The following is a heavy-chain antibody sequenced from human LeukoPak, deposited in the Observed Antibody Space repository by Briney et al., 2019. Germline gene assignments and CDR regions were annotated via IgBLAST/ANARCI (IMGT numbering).Heavy chain of an antibody. J-gene: IGHJ4*02. V-gene: IGHV3-23*01. CDR2: IRGGGGST. Sequence: PGGSLRLSCPASGFTFSSYAMSWVRQAPGKGLEWVSSIRGGGGSTYYADSVKGRFTISRDNSKNTLYLQMNSLRAEDTAVYYCAKGAYCGGDCPRGYYFDYWGQGTLVTVSS. D-gene: IGHD2-21*02. CDR1: GFTFSSYA. CDR3: AKGAYCGGDCPRGYYFDY.